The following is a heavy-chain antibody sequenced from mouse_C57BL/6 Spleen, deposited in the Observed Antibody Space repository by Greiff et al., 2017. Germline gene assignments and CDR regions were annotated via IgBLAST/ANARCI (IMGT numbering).Heavy chain of an antibody. CDR2: ISYDGSN. CDR1: GYSITSGYY. J-gene: IGHJ2*01. CDR3: ARDSPYKDFDY. V-gene: IGHV3-6*01. D-gene: IGHD1-3*01. Sequence: EVQLQQSGPGLVKPSQSLSLTCSVTGYSITSGYYWNWIRQFPGNKLEWMGYISYDGSNNYNPSLKNRISITRDTSKNQFFLKLNSVTTEDTATXYCARDSPYKDFDYWGQGTTLTVSS.